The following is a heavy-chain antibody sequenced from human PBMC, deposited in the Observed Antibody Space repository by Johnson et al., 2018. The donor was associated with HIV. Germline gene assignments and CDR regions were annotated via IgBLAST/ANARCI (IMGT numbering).Heavy chain of an antibody. CDR2: ISSSRSTI. CDR3: ARVYSSSSAHAFDI. Sequence: QVQLVEYGGGLVKPGVSLRLSCAASGFMFSDYYMSWIRQAPGKGLEWVSYISSSRSTIYYADSLMGRFTISRDNTKNTLYLQMNSLRAEDTAVYYCARVYSSSSAHAFDIWGQGTMVTVSS. V-gene: IGHV3-11*04. J-gene: IGHJ3*02. CDR1: GFMFSDYY. D-gene: IGHD6-6*01.